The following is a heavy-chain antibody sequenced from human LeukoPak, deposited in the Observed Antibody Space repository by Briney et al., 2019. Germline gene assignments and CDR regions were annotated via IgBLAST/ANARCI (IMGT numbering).Heavy chain of an antibody. D-gene: IGHD2/OR15-2a*01. Sequence: GGSLRLSCAASGFTFSSYGMHWVRQAPGKGLEWGAFIWYDGNNKYYADSVKGRFTISRDNSKNTLYLQMNSLRADDTAVYYCAKDRGASGWTTFDYWGQGTLVTVSS. CDR2: IWYDGNNK. J-gene: IGHJ4*02. CDR3: AKDRGASGWTTFDY. CDR1: GFTFSSYG. V-gene: IGHV3-30*02.